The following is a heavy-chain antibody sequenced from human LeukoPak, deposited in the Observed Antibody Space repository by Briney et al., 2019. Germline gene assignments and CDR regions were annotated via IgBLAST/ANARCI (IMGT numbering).Heavy chain of an antibody. CDR3: ARRGPLGFPDY. J-gene: IGHJ4*02. V-gene: IGHV1-2*02. Sequence: ASVKVSCKASGYTFTDYYMHWARQAPGQGLEWMGWINPNSGGTNYAQKYQGRVTMTRDMSISTAYMELSRLRSGDTAVYYCARRGPLGFPDYWGQGTLVTVSS. CDR2: INPNSGGT. D-gene: IGHD2-2*03. CDR1: GYTFTDYY.